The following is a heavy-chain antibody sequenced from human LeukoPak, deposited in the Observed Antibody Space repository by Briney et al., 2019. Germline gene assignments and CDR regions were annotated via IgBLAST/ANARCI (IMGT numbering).Heavy chain of an antibody. D-gene: IGHD3-3*01. J-gene: IGHJ4*02. V-gene: IGHV3-23*01. CDR3: AKGYYDFWSGYSPFDY. Sequence: PGGSLRLPCAASGFTFSSYGMSWVRQAPGKGLEWVSAISGSGGSTYYADSVKGRFTISRDNSKNTLYLQMNSLRAEDTAVYYCAKGYYDFWSGYSPFDYWGQGTLVTVSS. CDR2: ISGSGGST. CDR1: GFTFSSYG.